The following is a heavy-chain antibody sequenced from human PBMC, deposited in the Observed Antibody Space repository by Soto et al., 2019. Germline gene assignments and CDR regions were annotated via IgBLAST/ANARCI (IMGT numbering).Heavy chain of an antibody. Sequence: SETLSLTCTVSGGSISSGDYYWSWIRQPPGKGLEWIGYIYYSGSTYYNPSLKSRVTISVDTSKNQFSLKLSSVTAADTAVYYCARDLVRGVITDRDWGQGTLVTVSS. D-gene: IGHD3-10*01. V-gene: IGHV4-30-4*01. CDR2: IYYSGST. CDR3: ARDLVRGVITDRD. J-gene: IGHJ4*02. CDR1: GGSISSGDYY.